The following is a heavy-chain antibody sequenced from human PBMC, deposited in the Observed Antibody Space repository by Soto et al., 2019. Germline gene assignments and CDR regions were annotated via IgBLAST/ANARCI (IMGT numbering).Heavy chain of an antibody. V-gene: IGHV4-31*03. CDR2: IYYSGRT. CDR1: GDSISSGDFY. D-gene: IGHD2-15*01. J-gene: IGHJ4*02. Sequence: QVQLQESVPGLVKPSQTLSLTCSVSGDSISSGDFYWSWIRQHPGKGLEWIGHIYYSGRTYYNPSLKSRVTISVDTSKNQFSLRLRSVTAADAAVYYCARVFLLYFFDYWGQGTLVTVSS. CDR3: ARVFLLYFFDY.